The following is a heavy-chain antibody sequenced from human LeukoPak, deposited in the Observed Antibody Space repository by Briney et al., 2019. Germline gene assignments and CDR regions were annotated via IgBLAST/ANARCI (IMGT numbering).Heavy chain of an antibody. CDR2: IYPGDSDT. CDR3: ARQDYYYDSSGYFRLFDY. V-gene: IGHV5-51*01. CDR1: GSSFTSYW. J-gene: IGHJ4*02. Sequence: GESLKISCKGSGSSFTSYWIGWVRQMPGKGLEWMGIIYPGDSDTRYSPSFQGQVTISADKSISTAYLQWSSLKASDTAMYYCARQDYYYDSSGYFRLFDYWGQGTLVTVSS. D-gene: IGHD3-22*01.